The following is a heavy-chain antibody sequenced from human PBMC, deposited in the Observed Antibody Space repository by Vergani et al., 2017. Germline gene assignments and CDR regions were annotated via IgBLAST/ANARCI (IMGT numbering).Heavy chain of an antibody. CDR2: ISWNSGSI. Sequence: EVQLVESGGGLVQPGRSLRLSCAASGFTFDDYAMHWVRQAPGKGLEWVSGISWNSGSIGYADSVKGRFTISRDNAKNSLYLQMNSLRAEDTAVYYCARGEYSSSWYYYYYYMDVWGKGTTVTVSS. CDR3: ARGEYSSSWYYYYYYMDV. CDR1: GFTFDDYA. V-gene: IGHV3-9*01. D-gene: IGHD6-13*01. J-gene: IGHJ6*03.